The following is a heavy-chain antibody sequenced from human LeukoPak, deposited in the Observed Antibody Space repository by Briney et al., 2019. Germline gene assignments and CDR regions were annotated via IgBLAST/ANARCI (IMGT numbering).Heavy chain of an antibody. V-gene: IGHV5-51*01. CDR2: IYPGDSDT. Sequence: GESLKISCKGSGYSFTCYWIGWVRQMPGKGLEWMGIIYPGDSDTRYSPSFQGQVTISADKSISTAYLQWSSLKASDTAMYYCARRDHYDSSGYPNFDYWGQGTLLTVSS. J-gene: IGHJ4*02. CDR3: ARRDHYDSSGYPNFDY. D-gene: IGHD3-22*01. CDR1: GYSFTCYW.